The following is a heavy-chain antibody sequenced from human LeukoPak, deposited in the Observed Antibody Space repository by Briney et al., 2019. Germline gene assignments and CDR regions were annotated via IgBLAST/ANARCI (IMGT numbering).Heavy chain of an antibody. J-gene: IGHJ4*02. V-gene: IGHV3-23*01. CDR1: GFIFSNYA. CDR2: IDSTGAYT. Sequence: GGPLRLSCAASGFIFSNYAMSWVRQAPGKGLEWVSAIDSTGAYTWYADSVKGRFTISKDSSKTILYLQMNSLRAEDAAVYFCAKGSAAGRPYYFDYWGQGTLVTVSS. CDR3: AKGSAAGRPYYFDY. D-gene: IGHD6-25*01.